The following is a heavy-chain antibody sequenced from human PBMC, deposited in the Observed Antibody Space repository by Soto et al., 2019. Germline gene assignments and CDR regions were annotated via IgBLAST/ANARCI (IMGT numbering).Heavy chain of an antibody. CDR1: GYTFIDYY. D-gene: IGHD3-22*01. CDR3: AREKGAYRVVRPIRASDV. CDR2: INPNSGGT. J-gene: IGHJ6*02. Sequence: GASVNVSCKASGYTFIDYYLHWVRQAPGQGLEWMGWINPNSGGTNYAQKFQDWVTLTRDTSINTAYLELSRLRSDDTAVYYCAREKGAYRVVRPIRASDVWGQGTTVTVSS. V-gene: IGHV1-2*04.